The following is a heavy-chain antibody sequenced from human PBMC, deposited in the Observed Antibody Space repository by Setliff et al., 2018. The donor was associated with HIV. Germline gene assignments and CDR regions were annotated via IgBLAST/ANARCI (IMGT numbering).Heavy chain of an antibody. Sequence: SETLSLTCTVSGDSMSSSSYYWGWIRQPPGKGLEWIGSIFYSGNTYYKPSLKSRVTISVDTSKNQFSLKLSSVTAADTAVYYCARPQYPGYYFDYRGQGTLVTVSS. CDR3: ARPQYPGYYFDY. D-gene: IGHD2-2*01. J-gene: IGHJ4*02. V-gene: IGHV4-39*01. CDR2: IFYSGNT. CDR1: GDSMSSSSYY.